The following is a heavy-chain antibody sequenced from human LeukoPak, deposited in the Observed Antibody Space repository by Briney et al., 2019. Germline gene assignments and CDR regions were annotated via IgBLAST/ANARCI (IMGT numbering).Heavy chain of an antibody. CDR2: IYPGDSDT. Sequence: GESLKISCKGSGYSFTSYWIGWVRQMPRKGLEWMGIIYPGDSDTRYSPSFQGQVTISADKSISTAYLQWSSLKASDTAMYYCARHLFAYCGGDCYSAIGYWGQGTLVTVSS. J-gene: IGHJ4*02. D-gene: IGHD2-21*02. CDR1: GYSFTSYW. V-gene: IGHV5-51*01. CDR3: ARHLFAYCGGDCYSAIGY.